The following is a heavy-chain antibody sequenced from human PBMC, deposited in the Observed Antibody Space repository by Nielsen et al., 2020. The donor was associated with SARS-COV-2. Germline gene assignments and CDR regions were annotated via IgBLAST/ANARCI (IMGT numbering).Heavy chain of an antibody. Sequence: GGSLRLSCAASGSTFSSYWLNWVRQAPGKGLEWVANIKQDGSEKYYGDSVKGRFTISTDNAKTSLYLQRNGLRAEDTALYYCAKLPPDYGDYGGGDYWGQGTLVTVSS. CDR2: IKQDGSEK. D-gene: IGHD4-17*01. J-gene: IGHJ4*02. V-gene: IGHV3-7*03. CDR3: AKLPPDYGDYGGGDY. CDR1: GSTFSSYW.